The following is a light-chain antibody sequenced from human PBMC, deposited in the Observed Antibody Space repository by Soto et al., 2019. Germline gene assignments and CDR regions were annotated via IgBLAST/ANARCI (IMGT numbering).Light chain of an antibody. CDR3: TSWTTSTTMI. CDR2: DVN. V-gene: IGLV2-14*03. J-gene: IGLJ2*01. Sequence: QLVLTQPASVSGSPGQSITISCTGTSSDIGAYNFVSWYQQHPGKAPKLMLYDVNIRPSGVSNRFSRSKSGNTASLTISGLQAEDEADYYCTSWTTSTTMIFGGGTKVTVL. CDR1: SSDIGAYNF.